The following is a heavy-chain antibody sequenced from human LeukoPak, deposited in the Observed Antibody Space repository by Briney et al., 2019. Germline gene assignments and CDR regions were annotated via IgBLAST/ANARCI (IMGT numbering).Heavy chain of an antibody. D-gene: IGHD3-22*01. CDR3: ARVKYYYDGSGYYYYYFDY. CDR1: GGSISSGSYY. CDR2: IYTSGST. Sequence: SQTLSLTCTVSGGSISSGSYYWSWIRRPAGKGLEWIGRIYTSGSTNYNPSLKSRVTISVDTSKNQFSLKLSSVTAADTAVYYCARVKYYYDGSGYYYYYFDYWGQGTLVTVSS. V-gene: IGHV4-61*02. J-gene: IGHJ4*02.